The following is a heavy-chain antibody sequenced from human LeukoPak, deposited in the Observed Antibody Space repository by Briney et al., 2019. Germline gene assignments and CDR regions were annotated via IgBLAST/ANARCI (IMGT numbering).Heavy chain of an antibody. CDR1: GGSISSSSSY. D-gene: IGHD3-22*01. J-gene: IGHJ4*02. CDR2: IYYSGST. V-gene: IGHV4-39*01. Sequence: SETLSLTCTVSGGSISSSSSYWGWIRQPPGKGLEWIGSIYYSGSTYYNPSLKSRVTISVDTSKNQFSLKLSSVTAADTAVYYCASRIAARANTYYYDSSGYLDYWGQGTLVTVSS. CDR3: ASRIAARANTYYYDSSGYLDY.